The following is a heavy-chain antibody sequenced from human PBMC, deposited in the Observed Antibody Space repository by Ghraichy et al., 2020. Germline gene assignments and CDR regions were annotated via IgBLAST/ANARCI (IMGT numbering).Heavy chain of an antibody. CDR3: ARGPVGYCSGGSCPYYYGMDV. Sequence: ASVKVSCKASGYTFTGYYMHWVRQAPGQGLEWMGWINPNSGGTNYAQKFQGWVTMTRDTSISTAYMELSRLRSDDTAVYYCARGPVGYCSGGSCPYYYGMDVWGQGTTVTVSS. V-gene: IGHV1-2*04. CDR2: INPNSGGT. D-gene: IGHD2-15*01. J-gene: IGHJ6*02. CDR1: GYTFTGYY.